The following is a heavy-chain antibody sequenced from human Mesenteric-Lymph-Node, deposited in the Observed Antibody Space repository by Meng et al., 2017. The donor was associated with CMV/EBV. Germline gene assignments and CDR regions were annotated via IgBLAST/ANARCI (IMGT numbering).Heavy chain of an antibody. CDR3: VRGIQLWLSGMDV. V-gene: IGHV3-7*01. D-gene: IGHD5-18*01. J-gene: IGHJ6*02. Sequence: GGSLRLSCVASGFTFTAYWMTWVRRTPAKGLEWLANINGDGSESTYVDSVRGRFTVSRDNNKNSLHLQMTSLRAEDTAVYYCVRGIQLWLSGMDVWGQGTTVTVSS. CDR2: INGDGSES. CDR1: GFTFTAYW.